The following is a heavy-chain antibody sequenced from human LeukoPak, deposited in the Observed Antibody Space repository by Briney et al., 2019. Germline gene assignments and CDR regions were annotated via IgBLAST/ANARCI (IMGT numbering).Heavy chain of an antibody. D-gene: IGHD3-16*01. CDR3: GRAFPPLRTSSAGDL. CDR1: GFTFSDYD. Sequence: TGGSLRLSCSASGFTFSDYDMNWVRQAPGKGLEWVSSISGLSSYTYYGESVKGRFSISRDNAKNSLYLQMNSLGAEDTATYYCGRAFPPLRTSSAGDLWGQGTLVTVSS. J-gene: IGHJ4*02. CDR2: ISGLSSYT. V-gene: IGHV3-21*01.